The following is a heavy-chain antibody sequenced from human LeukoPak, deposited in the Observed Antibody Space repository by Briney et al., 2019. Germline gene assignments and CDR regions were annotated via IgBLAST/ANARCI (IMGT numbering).Heavy chain of an antibody. CDR1: GGSFSGYY. CDR3: ARTREAPATIFGVVTGALDAFDI. J-gene: IGHJ3*02. Sequence: SETLSLTCAVYGGSFSGYYWSWIRQPPGKGLEWIGEINHSGSTNYNPSLKSRVTMSVDTSKNQFSLKLSSVTAADTAVYYCARTREAPATIFGVVTGALDAFDIWGQGTMVTVSS. D-gene: IGHD3-3*01. V-gene: IGHV4-34*01. CDR2: INHSGST.